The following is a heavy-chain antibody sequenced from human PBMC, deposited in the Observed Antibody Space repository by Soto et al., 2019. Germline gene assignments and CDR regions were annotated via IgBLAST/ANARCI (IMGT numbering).Heavy chain of an antibody. V-gene: IGHV5-10-1*01. CDR3: ARGGSRWQRRAYGVDV. CDR1: GDSFTSYW. Sequence: DSLTISCKGSGDSFTSYWISLVGQMPGKGLEWMGRIDPSDSYTNYSPSFQGHVTISADKSISTAYLQWSSLKASDTAMYYCARGGSRWQRRAYGVDVWGQGTTVTVSS. J-gene: IGHJ6*02. CDR2: IDPSDSYT. D-gene: IGHD6-19*01.